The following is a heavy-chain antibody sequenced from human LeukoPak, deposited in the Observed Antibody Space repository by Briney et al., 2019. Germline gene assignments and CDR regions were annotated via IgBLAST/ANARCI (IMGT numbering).Heavy chain of an antibody. CDR2: ISSSSSAI. Sequence: GGSLRLSCASSGFTFSSYSMNWVRQAPGKGLEWVSYISSSSSAIYYADSVEGRFTISRDNAKNSLSLQMNILRDEDAAVYYCVRDSSYAFDHWGQGNLVTVSS. CDR3: VRDSSYAFDH. V-gene: IGHV3-48*02. D-gene: IGHD2/OR15-2a*01. J-gene: IGHJ4*02. CDR1: GFTFSSYS.